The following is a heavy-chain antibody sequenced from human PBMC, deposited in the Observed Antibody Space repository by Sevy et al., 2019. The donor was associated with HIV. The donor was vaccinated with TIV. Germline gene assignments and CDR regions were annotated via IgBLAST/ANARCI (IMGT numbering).Heavy chain of an antibody. J-gene: IGHJ5*02. CDR3: ARLSCTTTRCYFPYNWLDP. CDR1: GYPFTGYY. Sequence: ASVKVSCKASGYPFTGYYVHWVRQAPGQGLEWMGWINPSSGATNSAQKFQGRVTMTRATSITTAYMDLTSLRSDDTAVYFCARLSCTTTRCYFPYNWLDPWGQGTLVTVSS. D-gene: IGHD2-2*01. CDR2: INPSSGAT. V-gene: IGHV1-2*02.